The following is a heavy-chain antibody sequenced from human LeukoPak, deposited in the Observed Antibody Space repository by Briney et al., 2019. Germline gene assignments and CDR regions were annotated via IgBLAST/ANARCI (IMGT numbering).Heavy chain of an antibody. D-gene: IGHD6-19*01. J-gene: IGHJ4*02. CDR2: INHSGST. V-gene: IGHV4-34*01. CDR3: ARGLAVAGTNDGVTPVKHFDY. Sequence: KSSETLSLTCAVYGGSFSGYYWSWIRQPPGKGLEWIGEINHSGSTNYNPSLKSRVTISVDTSKNQFSLKLSSVTAADTAVYYCARGLAVAGTNDGVTPVKHFDYWGQGTLVTVSS. CDR1: GGSFSGYY.